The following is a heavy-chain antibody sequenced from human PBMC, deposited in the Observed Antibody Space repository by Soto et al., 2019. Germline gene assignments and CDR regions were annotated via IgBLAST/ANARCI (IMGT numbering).Heavy chain of an antibody. V-gene: IGHV1-46*01. Sequence: QVQLVQSGAEVKKPGASVKISCRASGCTFTSYYMHWVRQAPGQGLEGMGIINPSGGNTNYAQKYQGRVTVTRDTSTSTVYMELSSLRSEDTAVYYCAREALTKTFDYWGQGTLVTVSS. CDR2: INPSGGNT. D-gene: IGHD2-8*01. CDR1: GCTFTSYY. CDR3: AREALTKTFDY. J-gene: IGHJ4*02.